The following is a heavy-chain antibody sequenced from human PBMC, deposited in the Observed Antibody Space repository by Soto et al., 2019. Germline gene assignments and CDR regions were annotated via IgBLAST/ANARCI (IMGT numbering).Heavy chain of an antibody. V-gene: IGHV1-3*05. D-gene: IGHD5-12*01. Sequence: QVQLVQSGAEEKKPGASVKVSCKASGYTFTNYAMHWVRQAPGQGLEWMGWINAGNGNTKYSQKFQGRVTITRDTSASTAYMELSSLRSEDTAVYYCARVSGYYLPDYWGQGTLVTVSS. CDR2: INAGNGNT. CDR3: ARVSGYYLPDY. CDR1: GYTFTNYA. J-gene: IGHJ4*02.